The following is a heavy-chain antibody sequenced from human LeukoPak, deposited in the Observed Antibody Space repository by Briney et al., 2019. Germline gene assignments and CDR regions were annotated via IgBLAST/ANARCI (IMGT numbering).Heavy chain of an antibody. V-gene: IGHV4-59*01. Sequence: PSETLSLTCTVSGGSISSYYWSWIRQPPREGLEWIGYIYYSGSTNYNPSLKSRVTISVDTSKNQFSLKLTSVTAADTGVYYCARVGFYARAFDIWGQGTMITVSS. D-gene: IGHD2/OR15-2a*01. CDR1: GGSISSYY. J-gene: IGHJ3*02. CDR2: IYYSGST. CDR3: ARVGFYARAFDI.